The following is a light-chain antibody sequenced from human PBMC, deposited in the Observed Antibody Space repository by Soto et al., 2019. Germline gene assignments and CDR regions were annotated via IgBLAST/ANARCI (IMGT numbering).Light chain of an antibody. CDR1: QSVSSY. CDR2: DAS. V-gene: IGKV3-11*01. Sequence: EILLTQSPATLSLSPGERATLSCRASQSVSSYLAWYQQKPGQAPRLLIYDASNRATGIPARFSGSGSGTDFTLTITSLLPEDFAVYYCQQRSNWPSLAFGGGTKVEMK. CDR3: QQRSNWPSLA. J-gene: IGKJ4*01.